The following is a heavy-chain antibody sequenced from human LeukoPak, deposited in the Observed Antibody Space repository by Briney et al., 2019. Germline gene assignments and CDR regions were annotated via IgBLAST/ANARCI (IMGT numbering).Heavy chain of an antibody. V-gene: IGHV3-30-3*01. CDR3: ARKGSGSGYGGGWAY. CDR2: ISSDGGTK. J-gene: IGHJ4*02. Sequence: GGSLRLSCAASGFTFSNYPMHWVRQAPGKGLEWLAVISSDGGTKYYADSVQGRFTVSRDNSQNTLSLQMNSLRPKDTVVFYCARKGSGSGYGGGWAYWGAGILVTVSS. D-gene: IGHD6-13*01. CDR1: GFTFSNYP.